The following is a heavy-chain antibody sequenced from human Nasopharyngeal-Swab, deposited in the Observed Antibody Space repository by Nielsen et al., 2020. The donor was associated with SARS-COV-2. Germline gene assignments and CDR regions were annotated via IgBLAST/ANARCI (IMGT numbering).Heavy chain of an antibody. CDR2: INHSGST. CDR3: ARMIVGAPRWFDP. Sequence: SQTLSLTCAVYGGSFSGYYWSWIRQPPGKGLEWIGEINHSGSTNYNPSLTSRVTISVDMSKNQFSLKLSSVTAADTAVYYCARMIVGAPRWFDPWGQGTLVTVSS. CDR1: GGSFSGYY. V-gene: IGHV4-34*01. D-gene: IGHD1-26*01. J-gene: IGHJ5*02.